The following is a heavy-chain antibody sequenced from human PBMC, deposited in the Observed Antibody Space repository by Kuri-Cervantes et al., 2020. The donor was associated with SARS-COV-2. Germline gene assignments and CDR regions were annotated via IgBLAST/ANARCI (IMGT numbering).Heavy chain of an antibody. V-gene: IGHV4-4*07. Sequence: SETLSLXCTVSGGSISXXYWSWIRQPAGKGLEWIGHIYTSRNTNYHPSLKSRVTISVDTSKNQFSLKLSSVTAADTAVYYCARDNREIGYSYGTGEWYYYYGMDVWGQGNTVNGSS. CDR1: GGSISXXY. D-gene: IGHD5-18*01. J-gene: IGHJ6*01. CDR2: IYTSRNT. CDR3: ARDNREIGYSYGTGEWYYYYGMDV.